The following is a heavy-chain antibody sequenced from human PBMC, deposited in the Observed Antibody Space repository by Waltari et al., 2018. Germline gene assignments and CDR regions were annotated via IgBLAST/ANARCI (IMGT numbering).Heavy chain of an antibody. D-gene: IGHD4-17*01. CDR1: GSPFTGYY. V-gene: IGHV1-2*06. Sequence: QVQLVQSGAEVKKPGASLQVSCKASGSPFTGYYMHWVPQAPGQGLEWMGRINPNSGGTNYAQKFQGRVTMTRDTSISTAYMELSRLRSDDTAVYYCASMEDYGPGAFDIWGQGTMVTVSS. CDR3: ASMEDYGPGAFDI. CDR2: INPNSGGT. J-gene: IGHJ3*02.